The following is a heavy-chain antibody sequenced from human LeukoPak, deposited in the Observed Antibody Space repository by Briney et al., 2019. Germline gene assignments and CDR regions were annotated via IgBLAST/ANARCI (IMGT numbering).Heavy chain of an antibody. D-gene: IGHD6-19*01. CDR3: ARDRRRYSSGWTVDY. V-gene: IGHV3-30*04. J-gene: IGHJ4*02. CDR2: ISYDGSNK. Sequence: PGGSLRLSCAASGFTFSSYAMHWVRQAPGKGLEWVAVISYDGSNKYYADSVKGRFTISRDNSKNTLYLQMNSLRAEDTAVYYCARDRRRYSSGWTVDYWGQGTLVTVSS. CDR1: GFTFSSYA.